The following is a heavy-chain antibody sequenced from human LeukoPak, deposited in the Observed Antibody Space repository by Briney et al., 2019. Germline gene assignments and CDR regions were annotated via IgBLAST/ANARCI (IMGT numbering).Heavy chain of an antibody. Sequence: PGGSLTLSCAASGFTFSYHWMTWVRQAPGKGLEWVAVISNDGTNEYYTDSVKGRFTISRDNSKNTLYLQMNSLRAEDTAVYYCARSQLRHLYYFDYWGQGTLVTVSS. V-gene: IGHV3-30-3*01. D-gene: IGHD1-7*01. CDR3: ARSQLRHLYYFDY. CDR1: GFTFSYHW. J-gene: IGHJ4*02. CDR2: ISNDGTNE.